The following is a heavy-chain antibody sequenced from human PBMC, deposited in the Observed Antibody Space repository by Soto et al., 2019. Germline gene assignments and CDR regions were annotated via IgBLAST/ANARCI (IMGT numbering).Heavy chain of an antibody. Sequence: EVQLVESGGDLVQPGGSLRLSCAASGFTFSSYWMHWVRQDPEKGLVWVSRINGDGISTSYADSVKGRFTISRDNAKDTLYLHMNSLGAEDTAVYYCARISQGTYSRGGNCYSDYWGQGTLVTVSS. J-gene: IGHJ4*02. CDR3: ARISQGTYSRGGNCYSDY. CDR2: INGDGIST. V-gene: IGHV3-74*01. CDR1: GFTFSSYW. D-gene: IGHD2-15*01.